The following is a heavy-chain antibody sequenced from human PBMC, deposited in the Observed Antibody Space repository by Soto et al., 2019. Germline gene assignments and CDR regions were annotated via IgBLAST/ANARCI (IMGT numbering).Heavy chain of an antibody. CDR3: ATGYCSGGSCYPPPYFDY. Sequence: QVQLVQYGAEVKKPGSSVKVSCKASGGTFSSYAISWVLQAPGQGLEWMGGIIPIFGTANYAQKFQGRVTMTEDKSMSTAYMELSSLRSEDTAVYYCATGYCSGGSCYPPPYFDYWGQGTLVTVSS. J-gene: IGHJ4*02. CDR2: IIPIFGTA. CDR1: GGTFSSYA. V-gene: IGHV1-69*06. D-gene: IGHD2-15*01.